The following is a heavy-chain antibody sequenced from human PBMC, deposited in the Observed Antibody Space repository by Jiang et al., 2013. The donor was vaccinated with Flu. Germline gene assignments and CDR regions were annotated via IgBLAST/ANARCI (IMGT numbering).Heavy chain of an antibody. CDR2: IYYSGST. D-gene: IGHD5-24*01. CDR3: ARRWATVRFDP. V-gene: IGHV4-39*01. J-gene: IGHJ5*02. Sequence: GSGLVKPSETLSLTCTVSGGSISSSSYYWGWIRQPPGKGLEWIGSIYYSGSTYYNPSLKSRVTISVDTSKNQFSLKLSSVTAADTAVYYCARRWATVRFDPWGQGTLVTVSS. CDR1: GGSISSSSYY.